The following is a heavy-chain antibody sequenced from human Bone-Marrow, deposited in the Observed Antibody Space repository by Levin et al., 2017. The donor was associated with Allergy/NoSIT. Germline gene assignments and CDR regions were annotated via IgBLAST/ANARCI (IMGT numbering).Heavy chain of an antibody. Sequence: GESLKISCKASGYTFSVYGVSWVRQAPGQGLEWMGYISGFNDDTSYAQKFEGRVTLTKDTSTTTAYMEVRSLKIDDTAVYYCAKVRRRSGNYNFWYFDLWGRGTLVTVSS. CDR3: AKVRRRSGNYNFWYFDL. D-gene: IGHD3-3*01. V-gene: IGHV1-18*01. CDR2: ISGFNDDT. J-gene: IGHJ2*01. CDR1: GYTFSVYG.